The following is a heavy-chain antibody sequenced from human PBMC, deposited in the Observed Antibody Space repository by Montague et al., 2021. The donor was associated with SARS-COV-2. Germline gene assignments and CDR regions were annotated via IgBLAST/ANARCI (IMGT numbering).Heavy chain of an antibody. V-gene: IGHV4-61*03. Sequence: SETLSLTCTVSGASVRSGNSYWNWIRQPPGKGLEWIGYISYSGSTNYSPSLKSRVTISVDTSKNHLSLRLSSVTAADTAVYFCARGMIRGVTTPFDYWGQGGQVTVSS. CDR3: ARGMIRGVTTPFDY. J-gene: IGHJ4*02. CDR2: ISYSGST. CDR1: GASVRSGNSY. D-gene: IGHD3-10*01.